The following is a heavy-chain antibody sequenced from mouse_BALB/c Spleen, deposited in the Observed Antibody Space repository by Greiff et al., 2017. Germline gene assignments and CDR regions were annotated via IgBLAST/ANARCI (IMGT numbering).Heavy chain of an antibody. CDR1: GFTFSDYY. Sequence: EVKLVESGGGLVKPGGSLKLSCAASGFTFSDYYMYWVRQTPEKRLEWVATISDGGSYTYYPDSVKGRFTISRDNAKNNLYLQMSSLKSEDTAMYYCARDYYYGSSPYWYFDVWGAGTTVTVSS. J-gene: IGHJ1*01. D-gene: IGHD1-1*01. CDR3: ARDYYYGSSPYWYFDV. V-gene: IGHV5-4*02. CDR2: ISDGGSYT.